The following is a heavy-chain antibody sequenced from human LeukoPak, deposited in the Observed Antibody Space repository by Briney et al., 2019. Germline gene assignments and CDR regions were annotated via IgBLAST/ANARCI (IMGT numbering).Heavy chain of an antibody. J-gene: IGHJ6*02. Sequence: GASVKVSCKASGYTFTSYYMHWVRQAPGQGLEWMGIINPSGGSTSYAQKFQGRVTMTRDTSTSTVYMELSSLRSEDTAVYYCARTYGSGSYGHRSYYGMDVWGQGTTVTVSS. V-gene: IGHV1-46*01. CDR3: ARTYGSGSYGHRSYYGMDV. CDR1: GYTFTSYY. D-gene: IGHD3-10*01. CDR2: INPSGGST.